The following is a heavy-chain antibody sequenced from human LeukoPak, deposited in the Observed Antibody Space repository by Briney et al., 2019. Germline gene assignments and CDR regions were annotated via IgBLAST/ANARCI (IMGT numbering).Heavy chain of an antibody. V-gene: IGHV3-23*01. Sequence: PGGSLRLSCAASGFTFSNYAMRWVRQAPGKGLEWVSAISGGGGPTYYADSVKGRFTISRDNSKTTLYLQMNSLRAEDADVYFWAKNSGYGWQYFFDYWGQGTLVTVSS. CDR3: AKNSGYGWQYFFDY. CDR2: ISGGGGPT. J-gene: IGHJ4*02. D-gene: IGHD6-25*01. CDR1: GFTFSNYA.